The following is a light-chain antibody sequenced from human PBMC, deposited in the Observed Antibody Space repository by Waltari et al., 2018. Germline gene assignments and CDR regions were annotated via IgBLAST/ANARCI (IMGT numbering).Light chain of an antibody. V-gene: IGLV8-61*01. CDR2: KAN. Sequence: QTVVTQEPSLSVSPGGTVTLTCALSSGSVSTTSYATWYQQTPGQAPRTLVYKANARSAGVPYRFSGSILVNAAALSSTGAQADDESDDYCALYMGRGIWVFGGGTKLTVL. CDR1: SGSVSTTSY. J-gene: IGLJ3*02. CDR3: ALYMGRGIWV.